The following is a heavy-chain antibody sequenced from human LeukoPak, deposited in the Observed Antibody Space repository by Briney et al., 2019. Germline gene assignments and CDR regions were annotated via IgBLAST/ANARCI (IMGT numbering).Heavy chain of an antibody. D-gene: IGHD4-17*01. CDR3: AKATTVTTDYYYYMDV. Sequence: GGSLRLSCAASGFTFSSYAMHWVRQAPGKGLEWLAFIRYDGSNKYYADSVKGRFPISRDNSKNTLYLQMNSLRPEDTAVYYCAKATTVTTDYYYYMDVWGKGTTVTISS. CDR1: GFTFSSYA. CDR2: IRYDGSNK. J-gene: IGHJ6*03. V-gene: IGHV3-30*02.